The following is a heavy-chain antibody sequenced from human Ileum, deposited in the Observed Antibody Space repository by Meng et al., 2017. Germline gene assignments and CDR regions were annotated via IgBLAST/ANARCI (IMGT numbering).Heavy chain of an antibody. J-gene: IGHJ4*02. D-gene: IGHD1-26*01. CDR1: GITFTTYT. V-gene: IGHV3-30*04. Sequence: GESLKISCAVSGITFTTYTMHWVRQAPGRGLEWLAFVSFDGNNIYYADSVKGRFTISRDNSKNTLYLQMNSLTVEDTALYHCARESAAYRTFDYWGQGTLVTVSS. CDR2: VSFDGNNI. CDR3: ARESAAYRTFDY.